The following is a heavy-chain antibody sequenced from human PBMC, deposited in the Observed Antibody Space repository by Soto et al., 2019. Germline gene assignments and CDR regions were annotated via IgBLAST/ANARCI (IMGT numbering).Heavy chain of an antibody. V-gene: IGHV3-48*03. CDR2: ISSSGSTI. Sequence: EVQLVESGGGLVQPGGSLRLSCAAYGFTFSSYEMNWVRQAPGKGLEWVSYISSSGSTIYYADSVKGRFTISRDNAKNSLYLQMNSLRAEDTAVYYCARGRDYGSGEDYWGQGTLVTVSS. CDR3: ARGRDYGSGEDY. CDR1: GFTFSSYE. J-gene: IGHJ4*02. D-gene: IGHD3-10*01.